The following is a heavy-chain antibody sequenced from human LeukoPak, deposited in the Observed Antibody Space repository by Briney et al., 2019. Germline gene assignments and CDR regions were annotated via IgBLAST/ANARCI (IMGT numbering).Heavy chain of an antibody. D-gene: IGHD6-19*01. CDR3: ARGGSGWFRYFQN. CDR1: GYTFTTYY. CDR2: INPSGGST. V-gene: IGHV1-46*01. J-gene: IGHJ1*01. Sequence: GASVKVSCKASGYTFTTYYMHWVRQAPGQGLEWMGIINPSGGSTTYAQKFQGRVTMTRDMSTSTVYMELSSLRYEDTAVYYCARGGSGWFRYFQNWGQGTLVTVSS.